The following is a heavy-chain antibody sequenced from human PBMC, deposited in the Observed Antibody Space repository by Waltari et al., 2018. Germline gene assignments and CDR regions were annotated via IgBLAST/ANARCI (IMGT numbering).Heavy chain of an antibody. Sequence: EVQLVESGGGLVQPGGSLSLYCAASGFTFSSYSMNWVRQAPGKGLEWVSYISSSSRTIDYADSVKGRFTSSRDNAKNSLYLQMNSLRAEDTAVYYCARDAAGGATGYFDYWGQGTLVTVSS. D-gene: IGHD1-26*01. CDR3: ARDAAGGATGYFDY. V-gene: IGHV3-48*04. CDR1: GFTFSSYS. CDR2: ISSSSRTI. J-gene: IGHJ4*02.